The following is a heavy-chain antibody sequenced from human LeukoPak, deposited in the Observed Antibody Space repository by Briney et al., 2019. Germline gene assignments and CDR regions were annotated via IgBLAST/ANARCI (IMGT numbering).Heavy chain of an antibody. CDR2: IYYSGST. Sequence: SETLSLTCTVSGGSISSYYWSWIRQPPGKGLEWIGYIYYSGSTNYNPSLKSRVTISVDTSKNQFSLKLSSVTAADTAVYYCARGDIVVVPAAKGSGYYYYYMDVWGKGTTVTISS. D-gene: IGHD2-2*01. CDR3: ARGDIVVVPAAKGSGYYYYYMDV. V-gene: IGHV4-59*01. CDR1: GGSISSYY. J-gene: IGHJ6*03.